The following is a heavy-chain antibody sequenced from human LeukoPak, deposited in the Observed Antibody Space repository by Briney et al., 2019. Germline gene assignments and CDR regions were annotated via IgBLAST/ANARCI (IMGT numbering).Heavy chain of an antibody. CDR1: GFTFSSYG. CDR3: AILYYDSSGYYSGFHY. Sequence: LRLSCAASGFTFSSYGMHWIRQPPGKGLEWIGYIYYSGSTNYNPSLKSRLTMSLDTSKNQFSLKLSSVTAADTAVYYCAILYYDSSGYYSGFHYWGQGTLVPVSS. V-gene: IGHV4-59*01. J-gene: IGHJ4*02. D-gene: IGHD3-22*01. CDR2: IYYSGST.